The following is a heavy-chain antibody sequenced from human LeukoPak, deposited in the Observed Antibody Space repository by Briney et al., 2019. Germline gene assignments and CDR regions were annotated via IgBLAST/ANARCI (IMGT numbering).Heavy chain of an antibody. V-gene: IGHV3-33*01. CDR2: IWYDGSNK. CDR3: ARDMLAVPSNWFDP. D-gene: IGHD2-8*01. CDR1: GFTFSSYG. J-gene: IGHJ5*02. Sequence: PGGSLRLSCAASGFTFSSYGMHWVRQAPGKGLEWVAVIWYDGSNKYYADSVKGRFTISRDNSKNTLYLQMNSLRAEDTAVYYCARDMLAVPSNWFDPWGQGTLVTVSS.